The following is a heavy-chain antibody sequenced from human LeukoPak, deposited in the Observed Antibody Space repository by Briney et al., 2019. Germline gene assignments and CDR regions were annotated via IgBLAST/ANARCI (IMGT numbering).Heavy chain of an antibody. CDR3: ARLPRGAFDI. J-gene: IGHJ3*02. V-gene: IGHV4-59*01. D-gene: IGHD5-12*01. Sequence: TSETLSLTCTVSGGSLSSDYWTWIRRPPGKGLEYIGYIHYTGSTYYNPSLKNRVIISVDTSKNQFSLKASSVTAADTAVYYCARLPRGAFDIWGQGTMVTVSS. CDR2: IHYTGST. CDR1: GGSLSSDY.